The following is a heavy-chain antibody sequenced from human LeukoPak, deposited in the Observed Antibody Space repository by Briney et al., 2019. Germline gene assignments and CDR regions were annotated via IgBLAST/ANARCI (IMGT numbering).Heavy chain of an antibody. V-gene: IGHV1-18*01. CDR1: GYTFTSYG. Sequence: ASVKVSCKASGYTFTSYGISWVRQAPGQGLEWMGWISAYNGNTNYAQKLQGRVTMTTGTSTSTAYMELRSLRSDDTAVYYCARDTRFGYYYGSGSYTTFDYWGQGTLVTVSS. J-gene: IGHJ4*02. CDR2: ISAYNGNT. D-gene: IGHD3-10*01. CDR3: ARDTRFGYYYGSGSYTTFDY.